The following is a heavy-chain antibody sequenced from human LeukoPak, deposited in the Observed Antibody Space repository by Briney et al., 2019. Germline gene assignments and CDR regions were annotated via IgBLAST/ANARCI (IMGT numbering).Heavy chain of an antibody. CDR2: IKPDGSEK. D-gene: IGHD7-27*01. V-gene: IGHV3-7*01. J-gene: IGHJ3*02. CDR1: GFIFSRNW. Sequence: GGSLRLSCAASGFIFSRNWMTWVRQAPGKGLEWVANIKPDGSEKYYVDSVKGRFAISRDNAKNSLYLQMNSLRAEDTAVYYCARDWGFDAFDIWGHGTMVTASS. CDR3: ARDWGFDAFDI.